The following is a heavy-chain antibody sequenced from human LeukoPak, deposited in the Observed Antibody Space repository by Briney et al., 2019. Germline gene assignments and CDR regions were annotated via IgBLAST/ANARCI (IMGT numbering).Heavy chain of an antibody. D-gene: IGHD7-27*01. CDR3: ARTSPLGGFDY. V-gene: IGHV3-48*03. CDR1: GFTFSSYE. Sequence: QAGGSLRLSCAASGFTFSSYEMNWVRQAPGKGLEWVSYISSSGSTIYYADSVKGRFTISRDDAKNSLYLQMNSLRAEDAAVYYCARTSPLGGFDYWGQGTLVTVSS. J-gene: IGHJ4*02. CDR2: ISSSGSTI.